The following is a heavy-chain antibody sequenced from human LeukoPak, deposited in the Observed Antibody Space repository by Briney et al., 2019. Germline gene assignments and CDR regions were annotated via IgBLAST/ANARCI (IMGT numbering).Heavy chain of an antibody. J-gene: IGHJ3*02. CDR2: IYTSGST. V-gene: IGHV4-61*02. CDR1: GGSISSGSYY. Sequence: SQTLSLTCTVSGGSISSGSYYWSWIRQPAGKGLEWIGRIYTSGSTNYNPSLKSRVTISVDTSKNQSSLKLSSVTAADTAVYYCAREQIGDAFDIWGQGTMVTVSS. CDR3: AREQIGDAFDI.